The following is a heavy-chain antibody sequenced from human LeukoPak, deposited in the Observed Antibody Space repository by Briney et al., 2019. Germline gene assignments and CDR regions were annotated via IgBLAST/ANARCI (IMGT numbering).Heavy chain of an antibody. CDR1: GFTFSSYW. J-gene: IGHJ4*02. V-gene: IGHV3-7*01. CDR3: ARGGWGYYDSSGQDY. CDR2: IKQDGSEK. D-gene: IGHD3-22*01. Sequence: GGSLRLSCAASGFTFSSYWMSWVRQAPGKGLEWVANIKQDGSEKYYVDSVKGRFTISRDNAKNSLYLQMNSLSAEDTAVYYCARGGWGYYDSSGQDYWGQGTLVTVSS.